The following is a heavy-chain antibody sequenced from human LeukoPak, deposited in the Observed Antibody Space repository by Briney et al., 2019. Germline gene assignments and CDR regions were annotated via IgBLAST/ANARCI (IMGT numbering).Heavy chain of an antibody. CDR2: IKQDGSEK. CDR3: ARDRYSSSWYFLEYFQH. D-gene: IGHD6-13*01. J-gene: IGHJ1*01. V-gene: IGHV3-7*01. CDR1: GFTFSSYW. Sequence: GGSLRLSCAASGFTFSSYWMSWVRQAPGKGLEWVANIKQDGSEKYYVDSVKGRFTISRDNAKNSLYLQMNSLRAGDTAVYYCARDRYSSSWYFLEYFQHWGQGTLVTVSS.